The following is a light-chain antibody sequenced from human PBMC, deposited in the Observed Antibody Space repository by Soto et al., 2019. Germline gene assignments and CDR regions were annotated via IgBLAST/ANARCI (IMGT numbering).Light chain of an antibody. J-gene: IGLJ1*01. CDR2: GNS. V-gene: IGLV1-40*01. CDR1: SSNIGAGYD. CDR3: QSYDRSLSGSYV. Sequence: QSVLTQPPSVSGAPGQSVTISCTGSSSNIGAGYDVHWYQQLPGTDPKLLIYGNSNRPSGVPDRFSGSKSGTSASLAITVVQADDEADYYCQSYDRSLSGSYVVGTGTKV.